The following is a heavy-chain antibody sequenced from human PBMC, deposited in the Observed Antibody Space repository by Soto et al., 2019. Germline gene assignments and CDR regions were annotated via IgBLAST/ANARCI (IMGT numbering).Heavy chain of an antibody. D-gene: IGHD3-16*01. V-gene: IGHV3-23*01. CDR3: AKKITSYAEDPADY. J-gene: IGHJ4*02. CDR1: GFTFSNYG. Sequence: GGSLRLSCTASGFTFSNYGMSWVRQAPGKGLEWVSVMSANGDAAYYADSVKGRFTISRDNTKNTLYLQMSSLRAEDTAVYFWAKKITSYAEDPADYWGQGTQVTVSS. CDR2: MSANGDAA.